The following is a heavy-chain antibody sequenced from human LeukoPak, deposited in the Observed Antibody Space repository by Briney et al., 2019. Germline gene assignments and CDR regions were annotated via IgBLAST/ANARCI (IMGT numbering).Heavy chain of an antibody. D-gene: IGHD2-15*01. Sequence: GESLKISCKGSGYSFTTYWIGWVRQMPGKGLEWMGIIYPGDSDTRYSPSFQGQVTISADKSISTAYLQWSSLKASDTAMYYCARTPPCSGGSCYFWFDPWGQGTLVTVSS. CDR3: ARTPPCSGGSCYFWFDP. CDR1: GYSFTTYW. CDR2: IYPGDSDT. V-gene: IGHV5-51*01. J-gene: IGHJ5*02.